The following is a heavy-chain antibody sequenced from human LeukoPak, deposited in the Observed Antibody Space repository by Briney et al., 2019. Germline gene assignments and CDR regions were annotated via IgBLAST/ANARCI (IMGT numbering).Heavy chain of an antibody. Sequence: GGSLRLSCAASGFTVSGNHMSWVRQAPGKGLEWVSLIYSGGTTYYADSVKGRFTISRDNSKNTLYLQMNSLRAEDTAVYYCAKDGGDIVVVPPDYWGQGTLVTVSS. CDR1: GFTVSGNH. CDR2: IYSGGTT. D-gene: IGHD2-2*01. CDR3: AKDGGDIVVVPPDY. J-gene: IGHJ4*02. V-gene: IGHV3-53*01.